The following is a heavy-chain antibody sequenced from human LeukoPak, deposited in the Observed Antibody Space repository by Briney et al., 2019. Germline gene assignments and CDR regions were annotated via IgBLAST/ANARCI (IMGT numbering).Heavy chain of an antibody. Sequence: PGGSLRLSCAASGFTFSSYSMNWVRQAPGKGLEWVSSISSSSSYIYYADSVKGRFTISRDNAKNSLYLQMSSLRAEDTAVYYCARGYSSGWYFDYWGQGTLVTVSS. CDR2: ISSSSSYI. CDR1: GFTFSSYS. V-gene: IGHV3-21*01. CDR3: ARGYSSGWYFDY. D-gene: IGHD6-19*01. J-gene: IGHJ4*02.